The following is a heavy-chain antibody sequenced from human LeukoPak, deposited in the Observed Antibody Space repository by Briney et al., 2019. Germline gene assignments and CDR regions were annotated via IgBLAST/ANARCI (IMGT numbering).Heavy chain of an antibody. J-gene: IGHJ1*01. V-gene: IGHV3-11*01. Sequence: GGSLRLSCAASGFTFTDYYMSWIRQAPGKGLEWVSYITNSGTTIYYADSVKGRFTISRDNAKNSPYLQMNSLRAEDTAVYYCARDGHYDILTGYFQDWGQGTLVTVSS. CDR1: GFTFTDYY. CDR3: ARDGHYDILTGYFQD. CDR2: ITNSGTTI. D-gene: IGHD3-9*01.